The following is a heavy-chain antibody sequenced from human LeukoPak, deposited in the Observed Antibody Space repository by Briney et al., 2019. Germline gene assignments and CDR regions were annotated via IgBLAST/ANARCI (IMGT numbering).Heavy chain of an antibody. J-gene: IGHJ5*02. CDR1: GYTFTSYD. CDR2: MNPNSGNT. D-gene: IGHD3-16*01. Sequence: ASVKASCKASGYTFTSYDINWVRQATGQGPEWMGWMNPNSGNTGYAQKFQGRVTITRNTSISTAYMELSSLRSEDTAVYYCARVFRLEAVDPWGQGTLATVSS. CDR3: ARVFRLEAVDP. V-gene: IGHV1-8*03.